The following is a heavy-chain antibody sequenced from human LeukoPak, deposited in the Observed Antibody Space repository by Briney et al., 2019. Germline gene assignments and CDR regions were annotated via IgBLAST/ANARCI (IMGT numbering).Heavy chain of an antibody. D-gene: IGHD1-26*01. V-gene: IGHV4-30-4*08. Sequence: SQTLSLTCTVSGGSISSGDYYWSWIRQPPGKGLGWIGYIYYSGSTYYNPSLKSRVTISVDTSKNQFSLKLSSVTAADTAVYYCARLPWGSYYRKSAFDIWGQGTMVTVSS. J-gene: IGHJ3*02. CDR1: GGSISSGDYY. CDR2: IYYSGST. CDR3: ARLPWGSYYRKSAFDI.